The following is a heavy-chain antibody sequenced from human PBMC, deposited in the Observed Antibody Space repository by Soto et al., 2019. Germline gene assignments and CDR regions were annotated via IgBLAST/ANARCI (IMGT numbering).Heavy chain of an antibody. D-gene: IGHD3-9*01. CDR2: ISAYNGNT. CDR1: GYTFTSYG. J-gene: IGHJ4*02. V-gene: IGHV1-18*01. CDR3: ARKVDGYFDWFFDY. Sequence: ASVKVSCKASGYTFTSYGIIWVRQAPGQGLEWMGWISAYNGNTNYAQKLQGRVTMTTDTSTSTAYMELRSLRSDDTAVYYCARKVDGYFDWFFDYWGQGTLVTVPQ.